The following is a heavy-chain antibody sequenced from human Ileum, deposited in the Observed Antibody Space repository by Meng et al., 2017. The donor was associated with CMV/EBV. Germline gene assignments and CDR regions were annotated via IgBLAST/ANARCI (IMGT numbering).Heavy chain of an antibody. J-gene: IGHJ4*02. Sequence: QAQLVQSGAEVKKPGASVKVSLKASGYTFTGYFMFWVRQAPGQGLEWMGSINPNSGATNFAQNFQGRVTMTRDTSINTAYMELNRLRSDDTAVYYCASLSGGDFEYWGQGTLVTVSS. CDR1: GYTFTGYF. CDR2: INPNSGAT. V-gene: IGHV1-2*02. CDR3: ASLSGGDFEY. D-gene: IGHD1-26*01.